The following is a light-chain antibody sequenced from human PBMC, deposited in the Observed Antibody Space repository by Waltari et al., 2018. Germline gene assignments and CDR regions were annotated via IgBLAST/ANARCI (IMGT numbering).Light chain of an antibody. CDR2: EVS. Sequence: QSALTQPPSASGSPGQSVTISCPGTSHDVGGYHYVSWYQQHPGKAPKLMIYEVSKRPSGVPDRFSGSKSGYTASLTVSGLQAEDEADYFCSSYAGSNNVVFGGGTKLTVL. J-gene: IGLJ2*01. V-gene: IGLV2-8*01. CDR3: SSYAGSNNVV. CDR1: SHDVGGYHY.